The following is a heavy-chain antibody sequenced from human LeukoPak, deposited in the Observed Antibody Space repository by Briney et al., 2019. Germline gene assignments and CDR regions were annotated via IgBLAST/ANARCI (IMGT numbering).Heavy chain of an antibody. CDR2: ISSSGSPI. CDR1: GFVFSDYY. J-gene: IGHJ3*02. D-gene: IGHD1/OR15-1a*01. CDR3: AREAYNWNIDVFDI. V-gene: IGHV3-11*04. Sequence: PGGSLRLSCAASGFVFSDYYMSWIRQAPGKGLEWVSYISSSGSPIYYADSVKGRFTISRDNAKNSLYLQMNSLRAEDTAVYYCAREAYNWNIDVFDIWGQGTMVTVSS.